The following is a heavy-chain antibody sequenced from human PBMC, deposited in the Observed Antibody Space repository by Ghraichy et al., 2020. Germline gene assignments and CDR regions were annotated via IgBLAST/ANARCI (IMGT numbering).Heavy chain of an antibody. J-gene: IGHJ1*01. CDR3: AKPPDQFWSGYYNPAPAEYFQH. V-gene: IGHV1-69*13. CDR1: GGTFSSYA. D-gene: IGHD3-3*01. Sequence: SVKVSCKASGGTFSSYAISWVRQAPGQGLEWMGGIIPIFGTANYAQKFQGRVTITADESTSTAYMELSSLRSEDTAVYYCAKPPDQFWSGYYNPAPAEYFQHWGQGTLVTVSS. CDR2: IIPIFGTA.